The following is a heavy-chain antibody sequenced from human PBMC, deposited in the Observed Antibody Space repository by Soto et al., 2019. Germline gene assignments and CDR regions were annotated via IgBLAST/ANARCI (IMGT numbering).Heavy chain of an antibody. CDR1: GYTFTSYG. Sequence: QVQLVQSGAEVKKPGASVKVSCKASGYTFTSYGISWVRQAPGQGLEWMGWISAYNGNTNYAQRLQDRVTMTTDTSTSTAYMELRSLRSDDTAVYYCARARITMIVVGMAADYWGQGTLVTVSS. CDR3: ARARITMIVVGMAADY. CDR2: ISAYNGNT. V-gene: IGHV1-18*01. D-gene: IGHD3-22*01. J-gene: IGHJ4*02.